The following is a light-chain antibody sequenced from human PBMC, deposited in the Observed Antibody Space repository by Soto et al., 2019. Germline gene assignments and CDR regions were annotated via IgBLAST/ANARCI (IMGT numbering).Light chain of an antibody. CDR2: DAS. J-gene: IGKJ2*01. CDR3: QQRSNWPHT. V-gene: IGKV3-11*01. CDR1: QSVSSY. Sequence: EIVLTQSPATLSLSPGERATLSCRASQSVSSYLAWYQQKPGQAPRLLIYDASNRATGIPARFSGSGSGTDFTLAISSLEPEDFSFYYFQQRSNWPHTFGQGTKLEIK.